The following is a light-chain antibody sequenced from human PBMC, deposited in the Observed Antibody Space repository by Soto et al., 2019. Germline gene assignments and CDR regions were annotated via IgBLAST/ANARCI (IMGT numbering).Light chain of an antibody. J-gene: IGLJ1*01. CDR2: DVT. Sequence: QSALTQPASVSGSTGQSISISCIGTSSDVGGYNFVSLYQQNPGKAPKLMIYDVTNRPSGVSYRFSGSKSGNTASLTISGLQAEDEAYYYCCSYTSSGTDVFGTGTKLTVL. V-gene: IGLV2-14*01. CDR1: SSDVGGYNF. CDR3: CSYTSSGTDV.